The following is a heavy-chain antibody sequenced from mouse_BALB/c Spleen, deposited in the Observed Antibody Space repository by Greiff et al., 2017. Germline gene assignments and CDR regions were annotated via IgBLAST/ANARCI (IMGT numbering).Heavy chain of an antibody. V-gene: IGHV1-80*01. CDR3: ARSGGNYGAY. CDR2: IYPGDGDT. CDR1: GYAFSSYW. Sequence: QVQLQQSGAELVRPGSSVKISCKASGYAFSSYWMNWVKQRPGQGLEWIGQIYPGDGDTNYNGKFKGKATLTADKSSSTAYMQLSSLTSEDSAVYFCARSGGNYGAYWGQGTLVTVSA. J-gene: IGHJ3*01. D-gene: IGHD2-1*01.